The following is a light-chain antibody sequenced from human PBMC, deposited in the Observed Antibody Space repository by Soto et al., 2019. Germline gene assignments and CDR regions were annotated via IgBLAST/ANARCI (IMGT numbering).Light chain of an antibody. CDR1: QSFSTSY. CDR3: QQDGGSPFT. CDR2: NTF. V-gene: IGKV3-20*01. J-gene: IGKJ3*01. Sequence: EIVLTQSPGTLSLSPGERATLSCRASQSFSTSYLAWYQHKPGQAPRLLIYNTFTRATGIPDRCSGSGSGTDFTLTISRLEPEDFAVYYCQQDGGSPFTFGPGTKVDIK.